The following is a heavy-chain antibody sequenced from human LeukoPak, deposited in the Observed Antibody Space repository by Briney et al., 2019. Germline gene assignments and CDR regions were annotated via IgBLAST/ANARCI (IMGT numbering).Heavy chain of an antibody. D-gene: IGHD3-22*01. CDR2: IIPIFGTA. CDR1: GGTFSSYA. Sequence: SVKVSFKASGGTFSSYAISWVRQAPGQGLEWMGGIIPIFGTANYAQKFQGRVTITTDESTSTAYMELSSLRSEDTAVYYCATYYYDSSGYYYPGYFQHWGQGTLVTVSS. V-gene: IGHV1-69*05. CDR3: ATYYYDSSGYYYPGYFQH. J-gene: IGHJ1*01.